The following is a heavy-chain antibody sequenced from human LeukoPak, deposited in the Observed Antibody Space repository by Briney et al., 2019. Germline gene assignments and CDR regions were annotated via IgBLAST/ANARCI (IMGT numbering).Heavy chain of an antibody. CDR2: IRYDGSNK. CDR3: ARTGSSSPYFDY. D-gene: IGHD6-6*01. J-gene: IGHJ4*02. CDR1: GFTFSSYG. V-gene: IGHV3-30*02. Sequence: GGSLRLSCAASGFTFSSYGMHWVRQAPGKGLEWVAFIRYDGSNKYYADSVKGRFTISRDDSKNTLYLQMNSLRAEDTAVYYCARTGSSSPYFDYWGQGTLVTVSS.